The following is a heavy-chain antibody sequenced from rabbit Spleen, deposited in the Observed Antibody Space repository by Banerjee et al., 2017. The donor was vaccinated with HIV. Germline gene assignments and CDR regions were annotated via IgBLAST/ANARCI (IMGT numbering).Heavy chain of an antibody. V-gene: IGHV1S45*01. Sequence: EESGGDLVKPEGSLTLTCTASGFTISSSDWICWVRQAPGKGLEWIACTHIGSSDFSYYASWAKGRFTISKISSTTVTLQMTSLTAADTATYFCARNIGGNYFLSWLDLWGPGTLVTV. CDR2: THIGSSDFS. D-gene: IGHD8-1*01. J-gene: IGHJ5*01. CDR1: GFTISSSDW. CDR3: ARNIGGNYFLSWLDL.